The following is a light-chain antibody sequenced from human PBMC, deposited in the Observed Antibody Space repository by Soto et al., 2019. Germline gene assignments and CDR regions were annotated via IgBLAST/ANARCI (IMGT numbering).Light chain of an antibody. J-gene: IGKJ3*01. CDR1: PSISSY. V-gene: IGKV1-39*01. CDR2: AAS. Sequence: DIQMTQSPSSLSASVGDRVTITCRASPSISSYLNWYQQKPGKAPKLLIYAASSLHSGVPSRFCGRVSGTDFTLTIISLRPEDVSTYYCQQSYSTPSTVGPGTKVDIK. CDR3: QQSYSTPST.